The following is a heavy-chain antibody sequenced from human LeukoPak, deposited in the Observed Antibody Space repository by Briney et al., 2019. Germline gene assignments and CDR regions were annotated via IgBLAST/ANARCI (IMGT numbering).Heavy chain of an antibody. CDR2: IFYSGST. J-gene: IGHJ4*02. Sequence: PSETLSLTCTVSIDFISSYYWSWIRQPPGKGLEWVGYIFYSGSTNYNPSLKSRVTISVDTSKNQPSLKLNSVTAADTAVYYCAGSYNWSDDFDYWGPGTLVTVSS. D-gene: IGHD1-1*01. V-gene: IGHV4-59*01. CDR3: AGSYNWSDDFDY. CDR1: IDFISSYY.